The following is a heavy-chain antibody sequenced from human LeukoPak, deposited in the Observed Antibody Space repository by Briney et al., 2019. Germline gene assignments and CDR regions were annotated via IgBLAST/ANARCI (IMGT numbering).Heavy chain of an antibody. V-gene: IGHV4-39*01. Sequence: SETLSLTCTVSGCSISSSSYYWGWIRQPPGKGLEWIGSIYYSGSTYYNPSLKSRVTISVDTSKNQFSLKLSSVTAADTAVYYCARLYYDFWSGHSHYMDVWGKGTTVTVSS. D-gene: IGHD3-3*01. J-gene: IGHJ6*03. CDR1: GCSISSSSYY. CDR3: ARLYYDFWSGHSHYMDV. CDR2: IYYSGST.